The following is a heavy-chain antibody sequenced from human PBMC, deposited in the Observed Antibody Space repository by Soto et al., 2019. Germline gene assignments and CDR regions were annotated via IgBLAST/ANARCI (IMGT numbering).Heavy chain of an antibody. CDR3: ARQIYDSDTGPNFQYYFDS. J-gene: IGHJ4*02. CDR2: IYHSGST. Sequence: PSETLSLTCAVSGGSISSGGYSWSWIRQPPGKGLEWIGYIYHSGSTYYNPSLKSRVTISVDRSKNQFSLKLSSVTAADTAMYYCARQIYDSDTGPNFQYYFDSWGQGTPVTVSS. CDR1: GGSISSGGYS. V-gene: IGHV4-30-2*01. D-gene: IGHD3-22*01.